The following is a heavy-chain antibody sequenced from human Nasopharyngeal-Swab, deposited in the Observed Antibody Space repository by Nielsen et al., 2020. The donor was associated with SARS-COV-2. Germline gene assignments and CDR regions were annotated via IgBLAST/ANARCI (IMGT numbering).Heavy chain of an antibody. J-gene: IGHJ4*02. CDR1: GFTFSSYD. CDR2: IGTAGDT. V-gene: IGHV3-13*04. Sequence: GGSLRLSCAASGFTFSSYDMHWVRQATGKGLEWVSAIGTAGDTYYPGSVKGRFTISRENAKNSLYLQMNSLRAEDTALYYCTKALSGVVRGVMNYWGQGTLVTVSS. D-gene: IGHD3-10*01. CDR3: TKALSGVVRGVMNY.